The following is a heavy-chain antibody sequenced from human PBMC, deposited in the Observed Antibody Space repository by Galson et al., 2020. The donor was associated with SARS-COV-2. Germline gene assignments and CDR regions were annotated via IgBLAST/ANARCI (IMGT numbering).Heavy chain of an antibody. CDR2: INHSGST. D-gene: IGHD6-19*01. Sequence: SETLSLTCAVYGGSFSDYSWSWIRQPPGKGLEWIGEINHSGSTNYNPSLKSRVIISVDTSKNQFSLKLSSVTAADTAVYYCARRILKGIGVVGPRGRWFDPWGQGALVTCSS. V-gene: IGHV4-34*01. CDR1: GGSFSDYS. J-gene: IGHJ5*02. CDR3: ARRILKGIGVVGPRGRWFDP.